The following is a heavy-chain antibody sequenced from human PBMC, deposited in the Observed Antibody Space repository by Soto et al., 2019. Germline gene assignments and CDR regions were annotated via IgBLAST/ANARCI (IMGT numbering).Heavy chain of an antibody. V-gene: IGHV5-10-1*01. CDR1: GYRFTNYW. CDR2: IDPSDSYT. Sequence: GESLKISCKGSGYRFTNYWISWVRQMPGKGLEWMGRIDPSDSYTNYSPSFQGHVTISTDKSISTAYLQWSSLKASDTAMYYCARHEVGVYHMDVWGQGTSVTVS. J-gene: IGHJ6*02. CDR3: ARHEVGVYHMDV. D-gene: IGHD2-8*02.